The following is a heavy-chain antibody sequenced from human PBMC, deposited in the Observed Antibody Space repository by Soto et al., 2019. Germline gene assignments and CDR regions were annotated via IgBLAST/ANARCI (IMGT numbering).Heavy chain of an antibody. CDR2: ISGSGGST. J-gene: IGHJ4*02. V-gene: IGHV3-23*04. CDR1: GFTFSNAW. CDR3: AKVYYDSSGYSR. D-gene: IGHD3-22*01. Sequence: EVQLVESGGGLVKPGGSLRLSCAASGFTFSNAWMSWVRQAPGKGLEWVSAISGSGGSTYYADSVKGRFTISRDNSKNKLYLQMNSLRAEDTAVYYCAKVYYDSSGYSRWGQGTLVTVSS.